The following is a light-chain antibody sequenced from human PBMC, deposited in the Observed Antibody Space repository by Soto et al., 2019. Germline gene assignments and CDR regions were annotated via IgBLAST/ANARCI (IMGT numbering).Light chain of an antibody. CDR3: MQALQTPPDGGT. CDR2: LGS. J-gene: IGKJ1*01. V-gene: IGKV2-28*01. CDR1: QSLLHSNGYNY. Sequence: DIVMTQSPLSLPVTPGEPASISCRSSQSLLHSNGYNYLDWYLQKPGQSPQLLIYLGSNRSSGVPDRFSGSGSGTHFTLKISRVEAEDVGVYYCMQALQTPPDGGTFGQGTKVEIK.